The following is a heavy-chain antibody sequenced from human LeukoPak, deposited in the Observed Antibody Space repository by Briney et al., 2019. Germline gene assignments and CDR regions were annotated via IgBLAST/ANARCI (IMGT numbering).Heavy chain of an antibody. CDR3: ARGARLAPFDY. J-gene: IGHJ4*02. Sequence: SETLSLTCAVYGGSFSGYYWGWIRQHPGKGLEWIGYIYYSGSTYYNPSLKSRVTISVDTSKNQFSLKLSSVTAADTAVYYCARGARLAPFDYWGQGTLVTVSS. V-gene: IGHV4-31*11. CDR2: IYYSGST. CDR1: GGSFSGYY. D-gene: IGHD3-9*01.